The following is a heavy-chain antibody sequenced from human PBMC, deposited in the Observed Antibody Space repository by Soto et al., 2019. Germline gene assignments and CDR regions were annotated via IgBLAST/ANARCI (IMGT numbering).Heavy chain of an antibody. CDR1: GYTFRYYR. CDR3: ARGWGNTSGDLEY. J-gene: IGHJ4*02. CDR2: IDTSNGNT. D-gene: IGHD6-19*01. V-gene: IGHV1-18*01. Sequence: QVQLVQSGAEVKKPGASVKVSCQASGYTFRYYRINWVRQAPGQGLEWWGWIDTSNGNTDYVQTLQDRVTMTADTSTSTTFMKVRSLRTDETAVYYGARGWGNTSGDLEYWGQGTLVAVSS.